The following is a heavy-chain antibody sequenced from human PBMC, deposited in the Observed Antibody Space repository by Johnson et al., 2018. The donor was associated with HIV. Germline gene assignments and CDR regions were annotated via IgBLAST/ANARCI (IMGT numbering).Heavy chain of an antibody. V-gene: IGHV3-33*01. J-gene: IGHJ3*02. Sequence: VQLVESGGGVVQPGTSLRLSCVASGFTFNSYAMHWVRQAPGKGLEWLSVIWFDGSNEYYADSVKGRFTISRDNSKNTLYLQMNSLRAEDTAVYYCARSLGVVGAIGKGAFDIWGQGTMVTVSS. D-gene: IGHD1-26*01. CDR3: ARSLGVVGAIGKGAFDI. CDR2: IWFDGSNE. CDR1: GFTFNSYA.